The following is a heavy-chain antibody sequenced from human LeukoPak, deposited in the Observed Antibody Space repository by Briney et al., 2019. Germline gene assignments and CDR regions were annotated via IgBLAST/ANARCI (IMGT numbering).Heavy chain of an antibody. CDR3: ARSRDTAMVTGQYFDY. CDR2: INPNSGGT. V-gene: IGHV1-2*02. Sequence: APVKVSCKASGYTFTGYYMHWVRQAPGQGLEWMGWINPNSGGTNYAQKFQGRVTMTRDTSISTAYMELSRLRSDDTAVYYCARSRDTAMVTGQYFDYWGQGTLVTVSS. D-gene: IGHD5-18*01. J-gene: IGHJ4*02. CDR1: GYTFTGYY.